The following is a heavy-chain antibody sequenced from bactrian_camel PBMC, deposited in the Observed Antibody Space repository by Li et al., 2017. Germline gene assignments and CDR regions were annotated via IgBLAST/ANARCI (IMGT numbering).Heavy chain of an antibody. Sequence: HVQLVESGGGSVQAGGSLRLSCAASGDTYGGSCMGWFRQGSGKEREGVALTVTGSSKTYYRDSVKGRFTISTDNANKTLYLQMNSLKPEDTAMYYCAAGQIPGVCRRGVSSRQFPYWGHGTQVTVS. CDR2: TVTGSSKT. V-gene: IGHV3-2*01. CDR3: AAGQIPGVCRRGVSSRQFPY. J-gene: IGHJ4*01. CDR1: GDTYGGSC.